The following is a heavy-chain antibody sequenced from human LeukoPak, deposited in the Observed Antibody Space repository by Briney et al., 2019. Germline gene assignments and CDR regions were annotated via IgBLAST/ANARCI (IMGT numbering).Heavy chain of an antibody. CDR1: GFTFSSYS. V-gene: IGHV3-30*02. D-gene: IGHD1-26*01. CDR2: IRYDGSDK. J-gene: IGHJ6*03. Sequence: PGGSLRLSCAASGFTFSSYSMNWVRQAPGKGLEWVAFIRYDGSDKYYADSVKGRFTISRDNSKNTLYLQMNSLRAEDTAVYYCAKIYPWELHNYMDVWGKGTTVTVSS. CDR3: AKIYPWELHNYMDV.